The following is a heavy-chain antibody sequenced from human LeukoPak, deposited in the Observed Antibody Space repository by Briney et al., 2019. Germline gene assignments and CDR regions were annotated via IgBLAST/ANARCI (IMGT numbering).Heavy chain of an antibody. V-gene: IGHV1-18*01. D-gene: IGHD1-26*01. Sequence: ASVKVSCKASGYTFTNYGMSWVRQAPGQGLEGMGWISAYNGNTNYAQKLQGRVTLTTDTSTGIAYMELRSLRSDDTAVYYCARDRASGNFNLDYWGQGTLVTVSS. CDR3: ARDRASGNFNLDY. CDR2: ISAYNGNT. CDR1: GYTFTNYG. J-gene: IGHJ4*02.